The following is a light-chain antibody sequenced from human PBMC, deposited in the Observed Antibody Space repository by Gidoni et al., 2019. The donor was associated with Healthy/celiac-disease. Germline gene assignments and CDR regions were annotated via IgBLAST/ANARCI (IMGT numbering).Light chain of an antibody. V-gene: IGKV3-15*01. CDR3: QQYNNWPLT. CDR2: GAS. J-gene: IGKJ4*01. Sequence: DTVMTQSPATLSVSPGERATLSCRASQSVSSNLDWYQQKPGQAPRLLIYGASTRATGIPARFSGSGSGTEFTLTISSLQSEDFAVYYCQQYNNWPLTFGGXTKVEIK. CDR1: QSVSSN.